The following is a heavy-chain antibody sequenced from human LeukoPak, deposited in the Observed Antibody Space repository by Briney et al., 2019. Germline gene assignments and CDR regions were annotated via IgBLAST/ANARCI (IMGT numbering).Heavy chain of an antibody. Sequence: SETLSLTCTVSGGSISSGDYYWTWIRQPPGKGLEWIGYISYSGSTYYNPSLKSRVTISVDTSKNQFSLKLSSVTAADTAVYYCARQDGDYYYYYGMDVWGQGTTVTVSS. CDR3: ARQDGDYYYYYGMDV. CDR1: GGSISSGDYY. CDR2: ISYSGST. J-gene: IGHJ6*02. D-gene: IGHD4-17*01. V-gene: IGHV4-30-4*01.